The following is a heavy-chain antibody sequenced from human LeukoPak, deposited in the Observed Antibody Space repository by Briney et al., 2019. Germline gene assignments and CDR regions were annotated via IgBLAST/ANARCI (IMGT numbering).Heavy chain of an antibody. D-gene: IGHD1-26*01. V-gene: IGHV3-33*01. CDR3: ARPLVGAALDY. CDR2: IWYDGSDE. CDR1: GFTFNRYG. J-gene: IGHJ4*02. Sequence: GGSLRLSCAASGFTFNRYGMHWVRQAPGKGLEWVAVIWYDGSDEYYADSEKGRFTIYRDNSKNTLYLQMNSLRGEDTAVYYCARPLVGAALDYWGQGTLVTVSS.